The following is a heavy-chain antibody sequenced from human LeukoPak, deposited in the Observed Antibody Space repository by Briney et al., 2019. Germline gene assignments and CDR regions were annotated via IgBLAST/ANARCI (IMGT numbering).Heavy chain of an antibody. D-gene: IGHD4-17*01. V-gene: IGHV4-59*01. Sequence: NPSETLSLTCTVSGGSISSYYWSWIRQPPGKGLEWIGYIYYSGSTNYNPSLKSRATISVETSKNHSSLKLGSVTAADTAVYYCARDYGDFGRFDYWGQGTLVTVSS. J-gene: IGHJ4*02. CDR2: IYYSGST. CDR3: ARDYGDFGRFDY. CDR1: GGSISSYY.